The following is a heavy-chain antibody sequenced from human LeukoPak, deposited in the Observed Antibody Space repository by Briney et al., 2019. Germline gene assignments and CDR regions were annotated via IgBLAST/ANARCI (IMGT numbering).Heavy chain of an antibody. Sequence: PSETLSLTCAVYGGSFSGYYWSWIRQPPGKGLEWIGEINHSGGTNYNPSLKSRVTISVDTSKDQFSLKLSSVTAADTAVYYCARDIQDIVVVPAAIRYYYYYYGMDVWGQGTTVTVSS. J-gene: IGHJ6*02. CDR2: INHSGGT. CDR1: GGSFSGYY. V-gene: IGHV4-34*01. CDR3: ARDIQDIVVVPAAIRYYYYYYGMDV. D-gene: IGHD2-2*01.